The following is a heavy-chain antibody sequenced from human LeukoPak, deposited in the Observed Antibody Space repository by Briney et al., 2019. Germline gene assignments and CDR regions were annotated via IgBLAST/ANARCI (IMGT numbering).Heavy chain of an antibody. CDR2: IYYSGST. D-gene: IGHD3-10*01. CDR3: AKEGAGFGV. Sequence: SETLSLTCTVSGGSISSYYWSWIRQPPGKGLEWIGYIYYSGSTNYNPSLKSRVTISVDTSKNQFSLKLSSVTAADTAVYYCAKEGAGFGVWGQGTLVTVSS. CDR1: GGSISSYY. V-gene: IGHV4-59*12. J-gene: IGHJ4*02.